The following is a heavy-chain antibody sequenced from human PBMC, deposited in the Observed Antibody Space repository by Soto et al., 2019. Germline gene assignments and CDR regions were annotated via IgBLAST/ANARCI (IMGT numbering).Heavy chain of an antibody. CDR2: ISGSGDST. D-gene: IGHD1-1*01. J-gene: IGHJ4*02. Sequence: GGSLRLSCAASEFTCSRYAMSWVRQAPGKGLEWVSVISGSGDSTYYADSVKGRFTISRDNSKNTLYLQMNSLRAEDTAVYYCSKRATGDYFDYWGQGTLVTVSS. V-gene: IGHV3-23*01. CDR3: SKRATGDYFDY. CDR1: EFTCSRYA.